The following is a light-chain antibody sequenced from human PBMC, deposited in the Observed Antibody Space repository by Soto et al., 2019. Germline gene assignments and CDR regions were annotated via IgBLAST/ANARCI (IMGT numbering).Light chain of an antibody. CDR3: AVWDQSLTGWV. Sequence: QSVLTQPPSASGTPGQCLTISCSGSSSNIGSHFVYWYQHLPATAPKLLIFRDGQRPSGVPARFFGSKSGTSASLAITGLRSEDEADYYCAVWDQSLTGWVFGGGTKLTVL. CDR1: SSNIGSHF. V-gene: IGLV1-47*01. CDR2: RDG. J-gene: IGLJ3*02.